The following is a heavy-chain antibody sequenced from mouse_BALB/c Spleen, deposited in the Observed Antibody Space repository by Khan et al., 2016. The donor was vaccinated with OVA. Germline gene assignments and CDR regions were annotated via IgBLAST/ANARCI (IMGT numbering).Heavy chain of an antibody. CDR2: IYPGNSDT. V-gene: IGHV1-5*01. J-gene: IGHJ2*01. Sequence: VQLQQSGTVLARPGASVKMSCKGSGYTFTSYWMHWVKQRPGQGLEWMGAIYPGNSDTNYNQKFKGQAKLTAVSSTSTAYMMLNSLTNEDSADSYSTRNGFGNYESWDYWGQGTTLTVSS. CDR3: TRNGFGNYESWDY. CDR1: GYTFTSYW. D-gene: IGHD2-1*01.